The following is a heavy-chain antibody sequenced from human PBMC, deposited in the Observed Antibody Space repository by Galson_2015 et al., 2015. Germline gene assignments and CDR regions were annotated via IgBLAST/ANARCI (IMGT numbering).Heavy chain of an antibody. Sequence: SLRLSCAASGFTFGDYYMSWIRQAPGKGLEWVSYISSSGSTIYYADSVKGRFTISRDNAKNSLYLQMNSLRAEDTAVYYCARVEQQFDTHPDYWGQGTLVTVSS. V-gene: IGHV3-11*01. CDR3: ARVEQQFDTHPDY. CDR1: GFTFGDYY. D-gene: IGHD6-13*01. CDR2: ISSSGSTI. J-gene: IGHJ4*02.